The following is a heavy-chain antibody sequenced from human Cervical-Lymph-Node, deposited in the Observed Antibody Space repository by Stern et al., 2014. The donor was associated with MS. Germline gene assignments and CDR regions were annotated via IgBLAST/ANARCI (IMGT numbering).Heavy chain of an antibody. V-gene: IGHV1-18*04. D-gene: IGHD5-12*01. Sequence: QVQLVQSGAEVKKPGASVKVSCKASDSTFNSHTFTGVRKAPGQGLEWEGWISAYNGNTTYAHRLKASVNLTTYSSTRPAYMELRSLRSDDSAVYFCAISGSPHSHYSVDVWGQGTTVTVSS. CDR3: AISGSPHSHYSVDV. CDR2: ISAYNGNT. CDR1: DSTFNSHT. J-gene: IGHJ6*02.